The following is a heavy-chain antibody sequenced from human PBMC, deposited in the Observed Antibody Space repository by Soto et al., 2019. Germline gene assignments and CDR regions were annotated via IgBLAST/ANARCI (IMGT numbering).Heavy chain of an antibody. CDR3: AKDSVYPGIAAAGTGAFDI. CDR2: ISGSGGST. D-gene: IGHD6-13*01. V-gene: IGHV3-23*01. CDR1: GFTFSSYA. J-gene: IGHJ3*02. Sequence: GGSLRLSCAASGFTFSSYAMSWVRQAPGKGLEWVSAISGSGGSTYYADSVKGRFTISRDNSKNTLYLQMNSLRAEDTAVYYCAKDSVYPGIAAAGTGAFDIWGQGTMVT.